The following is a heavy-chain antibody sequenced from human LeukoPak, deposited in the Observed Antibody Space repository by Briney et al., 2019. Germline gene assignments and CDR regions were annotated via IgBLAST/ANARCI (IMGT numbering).Heavy chain of an antibody. J-gene: IGHJ5*02. CDR2: MNPNSGNT. CDR1: GYTFTGYY. CDR3: ARGRSGGRRWFDP. Sequence: ASVKVSCKASGYTFTGYYMHWVRQAPGQGLEWMGWMNPNSGNTDYAQKFQGRVTMTRNTSISTAFMELSSLRSEDTAVYYCARGRSGGRRWFDPWGQGTLVTVSP. V-gene: IGHV1-8*02. D-gene: IGHD2-15*01.